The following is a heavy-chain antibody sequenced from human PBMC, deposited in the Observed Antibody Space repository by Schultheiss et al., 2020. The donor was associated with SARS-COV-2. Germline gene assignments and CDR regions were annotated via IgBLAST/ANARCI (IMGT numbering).Heavy chain of an antibody. CDR1: GFTFSSYE. Sequence: GSLRLSCAASGFTFSSYEMNWVRQAPGKGLEWVSYISSSGSTIYYADSVKGRFTISRDNAKNSLYLQMNSLRAEDTAVYYCARGPNDYGGPMAFDIWGQGTMVTVSS. D-gene: IGHD4-23*01. J-gene: IGHJ3*02. V-gene: IGHV3-48*03. CDR2: ISSSGSTI. CDR3: ARGPNDYGGPMAFDI.